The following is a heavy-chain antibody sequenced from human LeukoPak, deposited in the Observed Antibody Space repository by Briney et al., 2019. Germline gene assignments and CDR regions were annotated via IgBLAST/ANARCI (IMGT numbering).Heavy chain of an antibody. J-gene: IGHJ4*02. Sequence: GGSLRLSCAASGFTFSSYSMNWVRQAPGKGLEWVSYISSSSSTIYYADSVKGRFTISRDNAKNSLYLQMNSLGAEDTAVYYCASLGYSYGKGVFDYWGQGTLVTVSS. CDR3: ASLGYSYGKGVFDY. D-gene: IGHD5-18*01. CDR2: ISSSSSTI. V-gene: IGHV3-48*01. CDR1: GFTFSSYS.